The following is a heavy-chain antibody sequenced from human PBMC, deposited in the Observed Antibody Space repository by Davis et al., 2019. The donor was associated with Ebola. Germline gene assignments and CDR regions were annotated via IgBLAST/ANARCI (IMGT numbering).Heavy chain of an antibody. Sequence: GESLKISCAASGFTFSRYSMNWVRQAPGKGLEWVSGITWNSGYIAYADSVKGRFTISRDNAKNALYLQMNSLRAEDTAVYYCASHSEYSSGWLGALHYWGQGTVVIVSS. CDR3: ASHSEYSSGWLGALHY. V-gene: IGHV3-21*04. CDR2: ITWNSGYI. J-gene: IGHJ4*02. D-gene: IGHD6-19*01. CDR1: GFTFSRYS.